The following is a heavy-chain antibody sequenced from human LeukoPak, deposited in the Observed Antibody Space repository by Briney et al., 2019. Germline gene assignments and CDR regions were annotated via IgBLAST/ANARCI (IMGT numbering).Heavy chain of an antibody. D-gene: IGHD6-19*01. Sequence: GGSLRLSCAASGLIFNKYWMTWVRQAPGKGLEWVASIKPDGSEKYYLDSVKGRFTISRDNARDSLYLQMNSLRDDDTSVYFCARDASALYWGRGTLVTVSS. V-gene: IGHV3-7*01. CDR3: ARDASALY. CDR1: GLIFNKYW. J-gene: IGHJ4*02. CDR2: IKPDGSEK.